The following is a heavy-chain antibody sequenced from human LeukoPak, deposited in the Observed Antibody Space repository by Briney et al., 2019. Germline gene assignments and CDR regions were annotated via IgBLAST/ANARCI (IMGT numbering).Heavy chain of an antibody. CDR3: ARGWYQQRRFDP. CDR1: GGSISSGDYY. Sequence: SETLSLTCTVSGGSISSGDYYWSWIRQPPGKGLEWIGYIYYSGSTYYNPSLKSRVTISVDTSKNQFSLKLSSVTAADTAVYYCARGWYQQRRFDPWGQGTLVTVSS. V-gene: IGHV4-30-4*01. J-gene: IGHJ5*02. CDR2: IYYSGST. D-gene: IGHD2-2*01.